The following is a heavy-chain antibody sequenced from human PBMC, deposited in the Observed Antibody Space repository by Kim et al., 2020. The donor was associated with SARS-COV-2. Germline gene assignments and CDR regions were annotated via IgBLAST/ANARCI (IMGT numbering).Heavy chain of an antibody. CDR3: GYSYGSGDY. J-gene: IGHJ4*02. CDR1: GGSFSGYY. CDR2: INHSGST. Sequence: SETLSLTCAVYGGSFSGYYWSWIRQPPGKGLEWIGEINHSGSTNYNPSLKSRVTISVDTSKNQFALKLSSVTAADTAVSYCGYSYGSGDYWGQGTLVTV. D-gene: IGHD5-18*01. V-gene: IGHV4-34*01.